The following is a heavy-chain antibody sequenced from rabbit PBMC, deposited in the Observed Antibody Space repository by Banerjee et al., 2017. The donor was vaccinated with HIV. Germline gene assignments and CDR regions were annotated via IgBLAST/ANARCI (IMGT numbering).Heavy chain of an antibody. CDR3: ARGYAVAAGYGDGYYFNL. D-gene: IGHD6-1*01. CDR2: INTDSGNA. J-gene: IGHJ4*01. V-gene: IGHV1S45*01. Sequence: QQQLEESGGGLVKPEGSLTLTCTASGLSFSNKYVMCWVRQAPGKGLEWIACINTDSGNAVYASWAKGRFTISKTSSTTVTLQMTSLTAADTATYFCARGYAVAAGYGDGYYFNLRGPGTLVTVS. CDR1: GLSFSNKYV.